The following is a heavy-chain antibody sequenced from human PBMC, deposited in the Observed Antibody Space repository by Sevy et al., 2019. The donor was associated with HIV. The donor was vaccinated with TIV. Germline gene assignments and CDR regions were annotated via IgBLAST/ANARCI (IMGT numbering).Heavy chain of an antibody. CDR2: IYYSGST. D-gene: IGHD3-22*01. Sequence: SETLSLTCTVSGGSVSSGSYYWSWIRQPPGKGLEWIGYIYYSGSTNYNPSPKSRVTISVDTSKNQFSLKLSFVTAAETAVYYCAINTAYYYDSSGYYYYYYGMDVWGQGTTVTVSS. CDR1: GGSVSSGSYY. V-gene: IGHV4-61*01. CDR3: AINTAYYYDSSGYYYYYYGMDV. J-gene: IGHJ6*02.